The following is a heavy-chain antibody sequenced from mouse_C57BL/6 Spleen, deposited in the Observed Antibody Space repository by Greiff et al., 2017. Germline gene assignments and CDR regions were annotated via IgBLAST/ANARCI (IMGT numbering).Heavy chain of an antibody. Sequence: VQLQQSGPELVKPGASVKISCKASGYSFTDYNMNWVKQSNGKSLECIGVINPNYGTTSYNQKFKGKATLTVDQSSSTAYMQLNSLTSEDSAVYYCANYYGSSYYAMDYWGQGTSVTVSS. V-gene: IGHV1-39*01. CDR3: ANYYGSSYYAMDY. D-gene: IGHD1-1*01. J-gene: IGHJ4*01. CDR1: GYSFTDYN. CDR2: INPNYGTT.